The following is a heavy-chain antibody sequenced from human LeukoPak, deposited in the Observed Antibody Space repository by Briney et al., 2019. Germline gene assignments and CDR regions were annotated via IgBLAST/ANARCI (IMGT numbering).Heavy chain of an antibody. Sequence: GGSLRLSCEGSGFTFNTYWMTWARQAPGKGLEWVANIKHDGSETYYVDSVKGRFTISRDNAKNALYLQMNSLSVEDTAIYYCARGASSVAASLDYWGQGTLVTVSS. CDR1: GFTFNTYW. CDR3: ARGASSVAASLDY. V-gene: IGHV3-7*01. CDR2: IKHDGSET. J-gene: IGHJ4*02. D-gene: IGHD6-19*01.